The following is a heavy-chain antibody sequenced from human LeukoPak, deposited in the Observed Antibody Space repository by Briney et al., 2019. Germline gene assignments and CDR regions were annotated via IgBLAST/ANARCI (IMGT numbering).Heavy chain of an antibody. CDR3: ARSAFDYVWGTLGY. Sequence: PSETLSLTCDIYDGSFTGYYWNWIRQPPGEGLEWIGDAHHSGITNYNPSLKSRVTISVDTSRNQFSLKLDSVTAADTAVYFCARSAFDYVWGTLGYWGQGALVTVSS. CDR2: AHHSGIT. CDR1: DGSFTGYY. V-gene: IGHV4-34*01. J-gene: IGHJ4*02. D-gene: IGHD3-16*01.